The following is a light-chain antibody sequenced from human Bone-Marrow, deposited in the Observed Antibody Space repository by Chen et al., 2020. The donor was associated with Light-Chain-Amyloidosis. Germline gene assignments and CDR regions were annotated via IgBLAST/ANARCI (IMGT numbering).Light chain of an antibody. J-gene: IGLJ1*01. CDR3: GTWDSSLTACV. CDR2: DNN. Sequence: QSVLTQPPSVSAAPGQKVTISCSGSSSNIGNHYVYWYQQIPGTAPKVLIYDNNKRSSGIPDRFSGSKSGTSATLGITGLQTGDEADYYCGTWDSSLTACVFGTGTMVTVL. V-gene: IGLV1-51*01. CDR1: SSNIGNHY.